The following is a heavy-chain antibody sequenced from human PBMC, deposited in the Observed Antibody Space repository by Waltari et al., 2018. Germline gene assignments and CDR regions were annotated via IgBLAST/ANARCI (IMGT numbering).Heavy chain of an antibody. Sequence: QVQLVQSGAEVKKPGSSVKVSCKASGGTFSSYTISWVRQAPGQGLEWMGRIIPILGIANNAQKFQGRVTITADKSTSTAYMELSSLRSEDTAVYYCATSKRDTLDYWGQGTLVTVSS. CDR3: ATSKRDTLDY. D-gene: IGHD3-3*01. J-gene: IGHJ4*02. CDR1: GGTFSSYT. CDR2: IIPILGIA. V-gene: IGHV1-69*02.